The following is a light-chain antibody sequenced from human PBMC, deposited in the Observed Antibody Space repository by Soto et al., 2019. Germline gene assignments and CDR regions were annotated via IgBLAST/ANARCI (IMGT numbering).Light chain of an antibody. CDR3: SSYVGTNSYV. CDR1: SSDVGGYNY. V-gene: IGLV2-8*01. Sequence: QSALTQPPSASGSPGQSVTISCTGTSSDVGGYNYVSWYQQHPGKAPKLIIYEVYKRPSGVPDRFSGSKSGNTAALTVSGLQAEDEADYYRSSYVGTNSYVFGTGTKLTVL. CDR2: EVY. J-gene: IGLJ1*01.